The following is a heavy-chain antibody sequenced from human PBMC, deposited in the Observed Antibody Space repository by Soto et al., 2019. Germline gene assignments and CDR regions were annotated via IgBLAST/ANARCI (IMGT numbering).Heavy chain of an antibody. Sequence: PSETLSLTCTVSGGSISSSSYYWGWIRQPPGKGLEWIGSIYYSGSTYYNPSLKSRVTISVDTSKNQFSLKLSSVTAADTAVYYCASHSGYSGYDFDYWGQGTLVTVSS. CDR1: GGSISSSSYY. V-gene: IGHV4-39*01. CDR3: ASHSGYSGYDFDY. CDR2: IYYSGST. D-gene: IGHD5-12*01. J-gene: IGHJ4*02.